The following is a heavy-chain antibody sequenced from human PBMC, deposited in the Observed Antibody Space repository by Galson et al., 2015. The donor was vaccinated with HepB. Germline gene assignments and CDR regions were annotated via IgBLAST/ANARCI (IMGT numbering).Heavy chain of an antibody. CDR2: IWYDGSNK. CDR1: GFTFSSYG. J-gene: IGHJ4*02. CDR3: AKVRSIAAAGPFDY. Sequence: SLRLSCAASGFTFSSYGMHWVRQAPGKGLEWVAVIWYDGSNKYYADSVKGRFTISRDNSKDTLYLQMNSLRAEGTAVYYCAKVRSIAAAGPFDYWGQGTLVPVSS. V-gene: IGHV3-33*06. D-gene: IGHD6-13*01.